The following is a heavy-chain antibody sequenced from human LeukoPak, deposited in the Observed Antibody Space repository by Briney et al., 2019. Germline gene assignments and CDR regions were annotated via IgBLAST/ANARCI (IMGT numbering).Heavy chain of an antibody. CDR2: ISSSRSAI. V-gene: IGHV3-48*02. Sequence: PGGSLRLSCAASGFTFSTYNMNWVRQAPGKGLEWVSYISSSRSAIYYADSVKGRFTISRDNAKNSLYLQMNSLRDEDTAVYYCARATYYYDSCGYYVGLGFDYWGQGTLVTVSS. CDR3: ARATYYYDSCGYYVGLGFDY. D-gene: IGHD3-22*01. J-gene: IGHJ4*02. CDR1: GFTFSTYN.